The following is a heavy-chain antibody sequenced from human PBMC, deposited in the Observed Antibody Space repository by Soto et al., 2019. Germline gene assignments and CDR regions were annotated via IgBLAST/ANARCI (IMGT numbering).Heavy chain of an antibody. D-gene: IGHD1-26*01. CDR1: GFTFSSYA. J-gene: IGHJ4*01. CDR2: ISGSGGST. Sequence: GSLRLSCAASGFTFSSYAMSWVRQDPGKGLEWVSAISGSGGSTYYADSVKGRFTISRDNSKNTLYLQMNSLRAEDTAVYYCAKGRWELLLNFLDYWGHVTLVDVSS. V-gene: IGHV3-23*01. CDR3: AKGRWELLLNFLDY.